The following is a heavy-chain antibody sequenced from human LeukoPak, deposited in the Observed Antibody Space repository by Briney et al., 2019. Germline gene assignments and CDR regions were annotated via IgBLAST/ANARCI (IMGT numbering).Heavy chain of an antibody. V-gene: IGHV3-21*01. CDR2: ISSNSSYI. D-gene: IGHD3-10*01. CDR3: ARDRSLGTVWFGPKRYYYFDY. J-gene: IGHJ4*02. CDR1: GFTFSSYS. Sequence: PGGSLRLSCAASGFTFSSYSMNWVRQAPGKGLEWVSSISSNSSYIYYADSVKGRFTISRDNAKNSLYLQMNSLRAEDTAVYYCARDRSLGTVWFGPKRYYYFDYWGQGTLVTVSS.